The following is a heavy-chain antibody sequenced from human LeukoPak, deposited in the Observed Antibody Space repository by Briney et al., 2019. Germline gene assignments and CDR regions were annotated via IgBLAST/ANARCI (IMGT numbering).Heavy chain of an antibody. CDR1: GGSISSSSYY. Sequence: PSETLSLTCTVSGGSISSSSYYWGWIRQPPGKGLEWIGSIYYSGSTNYNPSLKSRVTISVDTSKNQFSLKPSSVTAADTAVYYCARGSRGITMVRAVYYFDYWGQGTLVTVSS. D-gene: IGHD3-10*01. CDR2: IYYSGST. V-gene: IGHV4-39*07. J-gene: IGHJ4*02. CDR3: ARGSRGITMVRAVYYFDY.